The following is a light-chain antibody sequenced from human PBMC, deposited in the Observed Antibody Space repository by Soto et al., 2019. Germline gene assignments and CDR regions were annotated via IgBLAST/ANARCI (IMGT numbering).Light chain of an antibody. CDR3: LQHNTYPWT. Sequence: DIXGTXSPPSVSASVGGRSNITGLASQDVGKWLAWYQQKPGKAPTLLIHGASSLQSGVPSRFSGSGSGTEFTLTISSLQPEDFATYYCLQHNTYPWTFGQGTKVDI. V-gene: IGKV1-12*01. CDR2: GAS. J-gene: IGKJ1*01. CDR1: QDVGKW.